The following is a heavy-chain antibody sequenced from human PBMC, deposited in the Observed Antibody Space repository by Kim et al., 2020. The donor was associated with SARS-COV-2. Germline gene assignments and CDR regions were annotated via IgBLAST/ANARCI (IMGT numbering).Heavy chain of an antibody. D-gene: IGHD3-22*01. V-gene: IGHV4-59*01. CDR3: ARGYYDSGGAFDI. Sequence: SETLSLTCTVSGGSISSYYWSWIRQPPGKGLEWIGYIYYSGSTNYNPSLKSRVTISVDTSKNQFSLKLSSVTAADTDEYYCARGYYDSGGAFDIWGQGT. CDR2: IYYSGST. J-gene: IGHJ3*02. CDR1: GGSISSYY.